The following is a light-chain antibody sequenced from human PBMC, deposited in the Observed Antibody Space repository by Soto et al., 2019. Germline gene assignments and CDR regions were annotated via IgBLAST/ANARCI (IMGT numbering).Light chain of an antibody. CDR2: DAS. Sequence: DIKMNQSPSTVSASVGDRVTITCRASQSISSWLAWYQQKPGKAPKLLIYDASSLESGVPSRFSGSGSGTEFTLTISSLQPDDFATYYCQTLRAFGQGTKVDI. J-gene: IGKJ1*01. CDR1: QSISSW. V-gene: IGKV1-5*01. CDR3: QTLRA.